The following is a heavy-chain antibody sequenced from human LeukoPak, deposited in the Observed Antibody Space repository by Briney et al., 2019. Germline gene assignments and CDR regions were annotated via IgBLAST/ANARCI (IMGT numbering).Heavy chain of an antibody. CDR1: GGPISSYY. CDR3: ARETMIVGIDY. J-gene: IGHJ4*02. D-gene: IGHD3-22*01. CDR2: IYYSGST. V-gene: IGHV4-59*01. Sequence: PSETLSLTCTVSGGPISSYYWSWIRQPPGKGLEWIGYIYYSGSTNYNPSLKSRVTISVDTSKNQFSLKLSSVTAADTAVYYCARETMIVGIDYWGQGTLVTVSS.